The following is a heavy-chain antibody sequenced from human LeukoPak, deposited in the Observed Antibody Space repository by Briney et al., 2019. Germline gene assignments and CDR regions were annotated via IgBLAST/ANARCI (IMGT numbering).Heavy chain of an antibody. CDR1: GYTLTSYG. V-gene: IGHV1-18*01. Sequence: ASVKVSCKASGYTLTSYGISWVRQAPGQGLEWMGWISAYNGKTNYVQKFQGRVTMTTDTSTSTAYMELRSLRSDDTAVYYCARDKSTSRYFFDYWGQGTLVTVSS. CDR2: ISAYNGKT. J-gene: IGHJ4*02. D-gene: IGHD2-2*01. CDR3: ARDKSTSRYFFDY.